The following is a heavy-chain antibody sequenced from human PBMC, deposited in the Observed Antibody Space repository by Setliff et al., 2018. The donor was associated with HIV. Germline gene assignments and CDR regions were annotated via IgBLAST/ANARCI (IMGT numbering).Heavy chain of an antibody. D-gene: IGHD3-10*01. CDR2: LYYRGTT. J-gene: IGHJ1*01. CDR3: ARLGYVSGGYYQYLQH. V-gene: IGHV4-39*01. CDR1: GGSISSSSYY. Sequence: PSETLSLTCTVSGGSISSSSYYWGWIRQPPGKGPEWIGSLYYRGTTYYNPSLKSRVTISVDTSRNQFSLKLRSVTAADTAAYYCARLGYVSGGYYQYLQHWGQGTLVTVSS.